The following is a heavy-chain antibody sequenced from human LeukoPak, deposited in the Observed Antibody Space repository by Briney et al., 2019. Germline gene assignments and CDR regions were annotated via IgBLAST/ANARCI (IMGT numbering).Heavy chain of an antibody. V-gene: IGHV3-30-3*01. J-gene: IGHJ4*02. CDR2: ISYDGSNK. D-gene: IGHD2-15*01. Sequence: PGGSLRLSCAASGFTFSSYAMHWVRQAPGKGLEWVAVISYDGSNKYYADSVKGRFTISRDNSKNTLYLQMNSLRAEDTAVYYCASAHCSGGSCYYTAGEDYWGQGTLVTVSS. CDR1: GFTFSSYA. CDR3: ASAHCSGGSCYYTAGEDY.